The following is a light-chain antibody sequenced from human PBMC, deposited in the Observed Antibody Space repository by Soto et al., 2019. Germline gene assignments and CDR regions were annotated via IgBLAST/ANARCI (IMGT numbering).Light chain of an antibody. CDR1: QSLEYTDGNTY. CDR2: KVS. CDR3: MQGTHWPPT. J-gene: IGKJ1*01. Sequence: DVVLTQSPLSLPVTPGQPASISCRSTQSLEYTDGNTYLNWFHQRPGQSPRRLFYKVSHRDSGVPDRFSGSGSDTDFTLIIRRVEPEDVGIYYCMQGTHWPPTFGQGTRVEL. V-gene: IGKV2-30*01.